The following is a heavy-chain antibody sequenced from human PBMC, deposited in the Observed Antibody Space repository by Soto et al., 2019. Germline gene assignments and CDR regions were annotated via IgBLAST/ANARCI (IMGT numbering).Heavy chain of an antibody. CDR1: GYSSPWHW. Sequence: PGESLKISCKHSGYSSPWHWIAWVRQTPGKGLEWMGIIYPGNSDTRYNPSFQGQVTISADKSINTAYLQWSRLKASDTAMYYCARSPTLKFLHPEFFDYWGQGTLVTVYS. V-gene: IGHV5-51*01. CDR2: IYPGNSDT. CDR3: ARSPTLKFLHPEFFDY. J-gene: IGHJ4*02.